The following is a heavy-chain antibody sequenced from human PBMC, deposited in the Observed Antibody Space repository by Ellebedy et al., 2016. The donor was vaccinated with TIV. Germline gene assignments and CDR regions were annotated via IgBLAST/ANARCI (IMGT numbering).Heavy chain of an antibody. D-gene: IGHD5-24*01. CDR3: VRDGYNRIPFDY. CDR2: ISGTGYNT. V-gene: IGHV3-23*01. CDR1: GFTLNSYA. Sequence: GESLKISCAGSGFTLNSYAMSWVRQAPRKGLGWVATISGTGYNTDYGDSVKVRFTISRDNSKNALYLQMDTLRVDDTAVYYCVRDGYNRIPFDYWGQGTLVTVSS. J-gene: IGHJ4*02.